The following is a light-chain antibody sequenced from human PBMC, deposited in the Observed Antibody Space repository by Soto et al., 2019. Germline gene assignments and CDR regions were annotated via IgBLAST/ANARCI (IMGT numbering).Light chain of an antibody. CDR1: SSDVGGYNY. CDR3: SSYTSSRTHVV. V-gene: IGLV2-14*01. CDR2: DVS. Sequence: QSALTQPASVSGSPGQSITISCTGTSSDVGGYNYVSWYQQHPGKAPKLMIYDVSNRPSGVSNRFSGSNSGNTASLTISRLEAEDEADYYCSSYTSSRTHVVFGGGTQLTVL. J-gene: IGLJ2*01.